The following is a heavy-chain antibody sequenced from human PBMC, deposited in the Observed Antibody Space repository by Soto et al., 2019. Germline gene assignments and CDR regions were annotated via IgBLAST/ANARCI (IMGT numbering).Heavy chain of an antibody. J-gene: IGHJ4*02. CDR3: ARSPEATVTAFDY. V-gene: IGHV4-31*01. Sequence: QVQLQESGPGLVKPSQTLSLTCTVSGGSISSGGYYWSWIRQHPGKGLEWIGYIYYSGSTYYNPSLNRPVTSSVDASKNQFSLKLSSVTAAATAVYYFARSPEATVTAFDYWGQGTLVTVSS. CDR1: GGSISSGGYY. CDR2: IYYSGST. D-gene: IGHD4-17*01.